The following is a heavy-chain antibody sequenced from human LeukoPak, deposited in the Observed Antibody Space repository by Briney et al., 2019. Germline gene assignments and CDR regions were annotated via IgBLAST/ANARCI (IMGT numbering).Heavy chain of an antibody. CDR3: ARGRPTNLGGIY. J-gene: IGHJ4*02. D-gene: IGHD7-27*01. Sequence: ASVRVSCKASGNTFTSHHINWVRQAAGQGLEWMGWVNPNSGNTAYAQKFQGRVTMTWDTSINTAYMELGSLRSEDTAVYYCARGRPTNLGGIYWGQGTLVTVSS. V-gene: IGHV1-8*02. CDR1: GNTFTSHH. CDR2: VNPNSGNT.